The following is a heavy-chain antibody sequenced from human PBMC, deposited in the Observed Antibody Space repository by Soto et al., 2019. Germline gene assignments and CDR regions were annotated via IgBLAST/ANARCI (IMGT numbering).Heavy chain of an antibody. J-gene: IGHJ6*03. Sequence: GGSLRLSCAASGFTLSSYWMHWVRQAPGKGLVWVSRINSDGSSTSYADSVKGRFTISRDNAKNTLHLQMNSLRAEDTAVYYCARDAYYDFWSGLSHYYYYYMDVWGKGTTVTVSS. CDR1: GFTLSSYW. CDR3: ARDAYYDFWSGLSHYYYYYMDV. CDR2: INSDGSST. V-gene: IGHV3-74*01. D-gene: IGHD3-3*01.